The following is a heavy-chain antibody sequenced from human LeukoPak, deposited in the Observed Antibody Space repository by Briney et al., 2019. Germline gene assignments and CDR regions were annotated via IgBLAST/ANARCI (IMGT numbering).Heavy chain of an antibody. V-gene: IGHV3-7*01. Sequence: GGSLRLSCVALDFSFETYWMSWVCQAPGKGPQWVANINEDGTEKHYVGSVRGRFTISRDNAESSLHLQMNSLRPDDLGVYYCARGETMDVWGKGTMVTVSS. CDR3: ARGETMDV. CDR2: INEDGTEK. J-gene: IGHJ6*03. CDR1: DFSFETYW. D-gene: IGHD5-24*01.